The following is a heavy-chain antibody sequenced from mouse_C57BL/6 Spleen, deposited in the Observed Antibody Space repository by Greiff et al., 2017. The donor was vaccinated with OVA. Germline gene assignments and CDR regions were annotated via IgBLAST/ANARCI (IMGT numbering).Heavy chain of an antibody. V-gene: IGHV5-16*01. J-gene: IGHJ4*01. CDR3: ARVGPFYAMDY. Sequence: EVNVVESEGGLVQPGSSMKLSCTASGFTFSDYYMAWVRQVPEKGLEWVANINYDGSSTYYLDSLKSRFIISRDNAKNILYLQMSSLKSEDTATYYCARVGPFYAMDYWGQGTSVTVSS. D-gene: IGHD2-14*01. CDR2: INYDGSST. CDR1: GFTFSDYY.